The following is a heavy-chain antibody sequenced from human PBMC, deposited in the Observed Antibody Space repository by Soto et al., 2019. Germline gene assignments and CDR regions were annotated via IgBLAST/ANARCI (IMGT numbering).Heavy chain of an antibody. J-gene: IGHJ6*02. D-gene: IGHD4-4*01. CDR2: IDPSDSYT. CDR3: ASSNAARSNYYYGMDV. Sequence: GESLKISCKGSGYSFTSYWISWVRQMPGKGLEWMGRIDPSDSYTNYSPSFQGHVTISADKSISTAYLQWSSLKASDTAMYYCASSNAARSNYYYGMDVWGQGTTVTVSS. CDR1: GYSFTSYW. V-gene: IGHV5-10-1*01.